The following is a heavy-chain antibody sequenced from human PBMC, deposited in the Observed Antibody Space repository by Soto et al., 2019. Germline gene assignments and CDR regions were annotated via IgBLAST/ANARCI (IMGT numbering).Heavy chain of an antibody. CDR3: ARLPLVVVAATPQYFDY. J-gene: IGHJ4*02. CDR2: IYYSGST. CDR1: GCSISSGDYC. V-gene: IGHV4-30-4*01. D-gene: IGHD2-15*01. Sequence: SETLSLTCTFSGCSISSGDYCLSWIRQPPGKGLEWIGYIYYSGSTYYNPSLKSRVIISVDTSKNQFSLKLSSVTAADTAVYYCARLPLVVVAATPQYFDYWGQGTLVTVSS.